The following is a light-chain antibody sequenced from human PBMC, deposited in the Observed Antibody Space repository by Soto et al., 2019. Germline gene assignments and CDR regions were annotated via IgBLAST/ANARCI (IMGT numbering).Light chain of an antibody. Sequence: DIQMTQSPSTLYGSVGDRVTITCQASQTLSSWLAWYQQKRGKAPKLLIYKASTLKSGVPARFTGSKSGTEFTLTSSNLQPDDFSTHYCQHYNSYSEAFGQATKVELK. CDR3: QHYNSYSEA. CDR1: QTLSSW. J-gene: IGKJ1*01. CDR2: KAS. V-gene: IGKV1-5*03.